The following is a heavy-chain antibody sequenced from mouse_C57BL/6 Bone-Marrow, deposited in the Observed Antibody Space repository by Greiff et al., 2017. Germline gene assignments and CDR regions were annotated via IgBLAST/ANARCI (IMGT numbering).Heavy chain of an antibody. V-gene: IGHV1-7*01. CDR3: AIEPLWYFDV. J-gene: IGHJ1*03. Sequence: QVQLKESGAELAKPGASVKLSCKASGYTFTSYWMHWVKQRPGQGLEWIGYINPRSGYTKYNQKFKDKATLTADKSSSTAYMQLISLTYEASAVYYCAIEPLWYFDVWGTGTTVTVSS. CDR2: INPRSGYT. CDR1: GYTFTSYW.